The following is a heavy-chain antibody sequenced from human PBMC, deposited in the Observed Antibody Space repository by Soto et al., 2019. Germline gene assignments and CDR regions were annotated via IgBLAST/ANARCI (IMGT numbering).Heavy chain of an antibody. D-gene: IGHD3-10*01. CDR1: GFTFSSYA. Sequence: PGGSLRLSCAASGFTFSSYAMHWVRQAPGKGLEWVAVISYDGSNKYYADSVKGRFTISRDNSKNTLYLQMNSLGAEDTAVYYCARDHVVRGAIDCWGQGTLVTVSS. V-gene: IGHV3-30-3*01. CDR3: ARDHVVRGAIDC. J-gene: IGHJ4*02. CDR2: ISYDGSNK.